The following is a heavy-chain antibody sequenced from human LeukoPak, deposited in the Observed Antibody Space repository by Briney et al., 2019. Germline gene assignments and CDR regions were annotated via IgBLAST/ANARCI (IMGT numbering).Heavy chain of an antibody. CDR3: ASGSRKNDY. V-gene: IGHV1-69*04. CDR2: IIPILGIA. Sequence: SVKVSCKASGGTFSSYAISWVRQAPGQGLEWMGRIIPILGIANYAQEFQGRVTITADKSTSTAYMELSSLRSEDTAVYYCASGSRKNDYWGQGTLVTVSS. D-gene: IGHD1-14*01. CDR1: GGTFSSYA. J-gene: IGHJ4*02.